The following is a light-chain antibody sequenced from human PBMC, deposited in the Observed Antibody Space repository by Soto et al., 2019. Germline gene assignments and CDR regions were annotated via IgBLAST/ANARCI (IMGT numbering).Light chain of an antibody. V-gene: IGLV2-14*01. CDR2: GVS. CDR3: SSYTSSSTPYV. Sequence: QSALTQPASVSGSPGQSITISCTGTSSDVGGYNYDSWYQQHPGKAPKLMIYGVSNRPSGVSNRFSGSKSGNTASLTISGLQAEDEADYYCSSYTSSSTPYVFGTGTKLTVL. CDR1: SSDVGGYNY. J-gene: IGLJ1*01.